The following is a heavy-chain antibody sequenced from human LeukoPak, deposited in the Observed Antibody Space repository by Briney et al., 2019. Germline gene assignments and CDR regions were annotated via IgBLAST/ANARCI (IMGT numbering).Heavy chain of an antibody. V-gene: IGHV3-23*01. J-gene: IGHJ4*02. D-gene: IGHD1-26*01. CDR3: AKVTDSGSYPVDY. CDR1: GFTFSSYS. CDR2: ISGSGGST. Sequence: GGSLRLSCAASGFTFSSYSMNWIRQAPGKGLEWVSAISGSGGSTYYADSVKGRFTISRDNSKNTLYLQMNSLRAEDTAVYYCAKVTDSGSYPVDYWGQGTLVTVSS.